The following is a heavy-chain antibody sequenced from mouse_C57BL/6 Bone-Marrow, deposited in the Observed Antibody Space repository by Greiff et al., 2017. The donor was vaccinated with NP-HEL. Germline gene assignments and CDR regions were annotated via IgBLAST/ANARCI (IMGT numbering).Heavy chain of an antibody. J-gene: IGHJ2*01. Sequence: EVKVEESGGGLVQPGGSMKLSCVASGFTFSNYWMNWVRQSPEKGLEWVAQIRLKSDNYATHYAESVKGRLTISRDDSKSSVYLQMNNLRAEDTGIYYCTGPPVDYWGQGTTLTVSS. CDR3: TGPPVDY. V-gene: IGHV6-3*01. CDR2: IRLKSDNYAT. CDR1: GFTFSNYW.